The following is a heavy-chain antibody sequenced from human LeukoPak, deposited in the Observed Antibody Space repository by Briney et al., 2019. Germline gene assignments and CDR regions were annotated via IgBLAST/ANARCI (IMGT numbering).Heavy chain of an antibody. J-gene: IGHJ6*02. Sequence: PGGSLRLSCAASGFTFSSHGMHWVRQAPGKGLEWVAVISYDGSNKYYADSVKGRFTISRDNSKNTLYLQMNSLRAEDTAVYYCAKDERYYGMDVWGQGTTVTVSS. CDR1: GFTFSSHG. V-gene: IGHV3-30*18. CDR2: ISYDGSNK. CDR3: AKDERYYGMDV.